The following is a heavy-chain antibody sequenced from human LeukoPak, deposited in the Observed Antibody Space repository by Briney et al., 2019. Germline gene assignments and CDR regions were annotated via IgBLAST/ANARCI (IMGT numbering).Heavy chain of an antibody. CDR1: GFSLSVSGVG. D-gene: IGHD2-15*01. Sequence: SGPTLVNPTQTLTLTCSFSGFSLSVSGVGVGWIRQPPGKALEWLAVIYWDDDTCYSPSLKNRLTITKDTSKNQVVLTMTNMDPVDTATYYCAHSDRYCSGGSCYPGSYFDYWGQGALVTVPS. CDR3: AHSDRYCSGGSCYPGSYFDY. J-gene: IGHJ4*02. CDR2: IYWDDDT. V-gene: IGHV2-5*02.